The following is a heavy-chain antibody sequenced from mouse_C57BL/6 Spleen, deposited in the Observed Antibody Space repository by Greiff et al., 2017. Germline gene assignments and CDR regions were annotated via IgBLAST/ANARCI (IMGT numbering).Heavy chain of an antibody. CDR1: GYTFTSYW. V-gene: IGHV1-55*01. J-gene: IGHJ2*01. Sequence: QVQLQQPGAELVKPGASVKMSCKASGYTFTSYWITWVKQRPGQGLEWIGDIYPGSGSTNYNEKFKSKATLTVDTSSSTAYMQLSSLTSEDSAVYYCARWSTTVVAKYYFDYWGQGTTLTVSS. CDR2: IYPGSGST. D-gene: IGHD1-1*01. CDR3: ARWSTTVVAKYYFDY.